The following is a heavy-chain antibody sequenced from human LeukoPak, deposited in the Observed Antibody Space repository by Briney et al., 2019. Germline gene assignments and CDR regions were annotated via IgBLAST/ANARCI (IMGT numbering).Heavy chain of an antibody. J-gene: IGHJ4*02. Sequence: PSETLSLTCTVSGGSISNYYWSWIRQPPGKGLEWIGYIYSSGTTNYNPSLRSRVTISVDTSKNQFSLKLSSVTAADTAVYYCARIPIGYGSDYWGQGTPVTVSS. D-gene: IGHD3-10*01. CDR1: GGSISNYY. CDR2: IYSSGTT. CDR3: ARIPIGYGSDY. V-gene: IGHV4-59*01.